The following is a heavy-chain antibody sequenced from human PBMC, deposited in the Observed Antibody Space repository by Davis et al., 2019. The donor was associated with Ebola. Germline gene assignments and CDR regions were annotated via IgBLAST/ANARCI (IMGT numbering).Heavy chain of an antibody. CDR1: NGSINGHY. V-gene: IGHV4-4*08. D-gene: IGHD6-13*01. Sequence: PGGSLRLSCIVSNGSINGHYWTWIRQSPEKGLEWIGSIYSTGSTTLNPSFKSRIILSIDTSKSRFSLRLQSVSAADTAVYFCARDRAGGINWFDPWGQGTLVTVSS. CDR3: ARDRAGGINWFDP. J-gene: IGHJ5*02. CDR2: IYSTGST.